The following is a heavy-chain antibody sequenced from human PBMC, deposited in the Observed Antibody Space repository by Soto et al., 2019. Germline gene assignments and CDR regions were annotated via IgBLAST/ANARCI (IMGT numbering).Heavy chain of an antibody. CDR3: ARQTYCSSTSCYTVDS. D-gene: IGHD2-2*02. CDR1: GYSFTSYW. Sequence: PGESLKISCKGSGYSFTSYWIGWVRQMPGKGLEWMGIIYLGDSDTRYSPSFQGQVTISADKSISTAYLQWSSLKASDTAMYYCARQTYCSSTSCYTVDSCGQGTLVTVS. CDR2: IYLGDSDT. V-gene: IGHV5-51*01. J-gene: IGHJ4*02.